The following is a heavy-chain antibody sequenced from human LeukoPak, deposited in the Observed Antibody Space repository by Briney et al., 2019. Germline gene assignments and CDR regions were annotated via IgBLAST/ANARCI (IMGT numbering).Heavy chain of an antibody. CDR2: INGDGSTT. Sequence: GGSLRLSCTASGFTFSTYWINWVRQSPGEGLVWVALINGDGSTTTHADSVKGRFTISRDNAKNTAYLQMNSLRDEDTAVYFCARDYAGSPDYWGQGTLVTVSA. V-gene: IGHV3-74*03. J-gene: IGHJ4*02. D-gene: IGHD3-10*01. CDR3: ARDYAGSPDY. CDR1: GFTFSTYW.